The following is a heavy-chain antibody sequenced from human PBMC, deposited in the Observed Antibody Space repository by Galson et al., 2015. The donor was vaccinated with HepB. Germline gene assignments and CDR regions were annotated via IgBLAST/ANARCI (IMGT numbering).Heavy chain of an antibody. V-gene: IGHV1-69*10. J-gene: IGHJ3*02. CDR2: IIPILGIA. Sequence: QSGAEVKKPGPSVKVSCKASGGTFSSYAISWVRQAPGQGLEWMGGIIPILGIANYAQKFQGRVTITADKSTSTAYMELSSLRSEDTAVYYCARVMLYCSSTSCEHDAFDIWGQGTMVTVSS. CDR3: ARVMLYCSSTSCEHDAFDI. D-gene: IGHD2-2*01. CDR1: GGTFSSYA.